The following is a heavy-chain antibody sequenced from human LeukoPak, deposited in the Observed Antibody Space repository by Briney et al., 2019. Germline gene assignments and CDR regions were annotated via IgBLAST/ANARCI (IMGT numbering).Heavy chain of an antibody. CDR3: ARASDYYDSSGYARSYFDY. CDR1: GYSLTSYW. V-gene: IGHV5-51*01. Sequence: GESLKISRKGSGYSLTSYWIGWVRQMPGKGVDGIGMIYHCDSDTRYSASFQGQGTIIADKSISTADLQWSSLKASDTAMYYCARASDYYDSSGYARSYFDYWGQGTLVTVSS. J-gene: IGHJ4*02. CDR2: IYHCDSDT. D-gene: IGHD3-22*01.